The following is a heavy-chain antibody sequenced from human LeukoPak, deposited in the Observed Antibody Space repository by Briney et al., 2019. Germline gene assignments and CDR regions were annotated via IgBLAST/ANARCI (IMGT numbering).Heavy chain of an antibody. CDR2: ISSSGSTI. CDR3: ARNTVTAYDAFDI. J-gene: IGHJ3*02. V-gene: IGHV3-48*03. CDR1: GFTFSSYE. D-gene: IGHD2-21*02. Sequence: GGSLRLSCAASGFTFSSYEMNWVRQAPGKGLEWVSYISSSGSTIYYADSVKGRFTISRDNAKNSLYLQMNSLRAEDTAVYYCARNTVTAYDAFDIWGQGTMVTVSS.